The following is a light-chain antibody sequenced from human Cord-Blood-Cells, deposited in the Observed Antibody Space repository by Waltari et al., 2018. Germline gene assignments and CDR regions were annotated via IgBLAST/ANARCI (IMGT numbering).Light chain of an antibody. V-gene: IGKV3-20*01. CDR1: QSVSSRY. Sequence: DIVLTQSPGTLSLSPGERATLSCRASQSVSSRYLDWYQQKPGQAPRLIIYGASSRATGIPDRFSGSRSGTDFTLTISRLEPEDFAVYYCQQYSSSPWTFGQGTKVEIK. CDR2: GAS. J-gene: IGKJ1*01. CDR3: QQYSSSPWT.